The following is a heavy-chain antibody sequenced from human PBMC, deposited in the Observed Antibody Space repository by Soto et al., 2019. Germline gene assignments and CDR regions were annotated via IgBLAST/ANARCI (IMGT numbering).Heavy chain of an antibody. D-gene: IGHD3-10*01. CDR1: GCTFTGYY. J-gene: IGHJ6*01. CDR2: INPNSGGT. CDR3: ARDLGGGDYHGSCMDI. V-gene: IGHV1-2*04. Sequence: SVKVSCKASGCTFTGYYMHWVRQAPGQALEWMGWINPNSGGTNYAQKFQGWVTMTRDTSISTAYMEMSRLRSDDTPVYYCARDLGGGDYHGSCMDIWGQGTTVTVSS.